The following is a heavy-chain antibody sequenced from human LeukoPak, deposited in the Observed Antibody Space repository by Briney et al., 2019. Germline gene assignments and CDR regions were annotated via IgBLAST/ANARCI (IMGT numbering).Heavy chain of an antibody. Sequence: GGSLRLSCAASGFTFEDYTMHWVRQSPGKRLEWVSLISWDGGSTYYADSVKGRFTISRDNSKNSLYLQMNSLRAEDTAVYYCARDPTEIYYYYYMDVWGKGTTVTVSS. D-gene: IGHD5-24*01. CDR1: GFTFEDYT. CDR2: ISWDGGST. J-gene: IGHJ6*03. V-gene: IGHV3-43*01. CDR3: ARDPTEIYYYYYMDV.